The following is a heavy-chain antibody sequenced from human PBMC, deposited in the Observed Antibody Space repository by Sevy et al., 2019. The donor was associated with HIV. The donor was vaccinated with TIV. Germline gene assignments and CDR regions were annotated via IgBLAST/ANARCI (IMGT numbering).Heavy chain of an antibody. CDR2: ISSRSNNI. J-gene: IGHJ5*02. D-gene: IGHD3-22*01. Sequence: GESLKISCAASGFTFSSYSMNWVRQAPGKGLEWVSYISSRSNNIYYADSVKGRFTISRDNAKNSLYLQMHSLRAEDTAVYYCARKGGAYDIGFDPWGQGTLVTVSS. CDR1: GFTFSSYS. CDR3: ARKGGAYDIGFDP. V-gene: IGHV3-48*01.